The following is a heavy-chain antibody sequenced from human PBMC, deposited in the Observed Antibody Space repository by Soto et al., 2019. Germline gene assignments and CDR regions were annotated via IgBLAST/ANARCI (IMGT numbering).Heavy chain of an antibody. CDR1: GFTFDDYA. CDR3: AKDIGQFLSGFDI. D-gene: IGHD3-10*01. Sequence: EVQLVESGGGLVQPGRSLRLSCVASGFTFDDYAMHWVRQAPGKGLEWVSGISWNSGSIGYADSVKGRFTISRDNAKNSLYLQMNSLRAEDTALYYCAKDIGQFLSGFDIWGQGTMVTVSS. J-gene: IGHJ3*02. CDR2: ISWNSGSI. V-gene: IGHV3-9*01.